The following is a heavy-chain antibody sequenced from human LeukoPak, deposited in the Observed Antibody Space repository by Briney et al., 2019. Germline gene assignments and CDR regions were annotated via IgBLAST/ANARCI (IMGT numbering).Heavy chain of an antibody. CDR2: VYPGDFST. Sequence: GESLKISCKGSGYTFTTYWIGWVRQMPGKGLEWMGVVYPGDFSTRYSPSFQGQVTISADKSISTAYLQWSSLKASDTAIYYCAIAALFGRHGSFGYYYFMDVWGKGTTVTVSS. CDR1: GYTFTTYW. J-gene: IGHJ6*03. CDR3: AIAALFGRHGSFGYYYFMDV. V-gene: IGHV5-51*01. D-gene: IGHD3-10*01.